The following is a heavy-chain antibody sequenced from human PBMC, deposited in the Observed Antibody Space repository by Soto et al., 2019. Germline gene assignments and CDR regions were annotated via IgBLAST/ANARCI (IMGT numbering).Heavy chain of an antibody. CDR2: IYSGGST. D-gene: IGHD2-21*01. CDR3: ARYSVPTCGWFDP. J-gene: IGHJ5*02. V-gene: IGHV3-53*01. Sequence: PGGSLRLCCAASGFTVSSNYMSWVRQAPGKGLEWGSVIYSGGSTYYADAVKGRFTISRDNSKNTLYRQMNSLRSEDAAVYYCARYSVPTCGWFDPWGQGTLVNVSS. CDR1: GFTVSSNY.